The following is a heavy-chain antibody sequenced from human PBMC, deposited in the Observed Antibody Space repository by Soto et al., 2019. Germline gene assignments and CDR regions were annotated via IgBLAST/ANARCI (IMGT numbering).Heavy chain of an antibody. D-gene: IGHD3-22*01. V-gene: IGHV3-9*01. CDR3: ARSRGLVSRPLDL. CDR1: GFNFDDYA. Sequence: EVQLVESGGGLVQPGRSLRLSCAASGFNFDDYAMHWVRQAPGKGLEWVSGITWNSGDLRYTGSVKGRFSISRDNAENSLYLHMNSLRPEDTAFYYCARSRGLVSRPLDLWGQGTLVTVSS. J-gene: IGHJ5*02. CDR2: ITWNSGDL.